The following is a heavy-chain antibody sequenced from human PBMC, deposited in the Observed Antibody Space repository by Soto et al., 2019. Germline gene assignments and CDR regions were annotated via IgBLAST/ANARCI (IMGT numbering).Heavy chain of an antibody. CDR3: ARDQGSSWYGGYFDY. Sequence: QVQLQESGPGLVKPSETLSLTCTVSGGSISSYYWSWIRQPAGKGLEWFGRIYTSGSTNYNPSLNREVTMSVVPSKNPFSLKLSPVTAANTAVYYCARDQGSSWYGGYFDYWGQGTLVTVSS. V-gene: IGHV4-4*07. CDR1: GGSISSYY. J-gene: IGHJ4*02. D-gene: IGHD6-13*01. CDR2: IYTSGST.